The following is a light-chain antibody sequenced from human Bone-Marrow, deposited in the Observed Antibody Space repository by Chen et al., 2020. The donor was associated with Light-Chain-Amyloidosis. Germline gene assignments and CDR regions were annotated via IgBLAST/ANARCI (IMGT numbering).Light chain of an antibody. CDR2: GSS. J-gene: IGKJ4*01. V-gene: IGKV3-20*01. Sequence: EIVLTQSPGTLSLSPGEGANLSCMASHTIISNYLTWYQQKFGQAPRLLIYGSSSRATGIPDRFTGSGSGTDFTLTINRLEPEDFAMDYCQQYGTSPLPFGGGTKVEIK. CDR3: QQYGTSPLP. CDR1: HTIISNY.